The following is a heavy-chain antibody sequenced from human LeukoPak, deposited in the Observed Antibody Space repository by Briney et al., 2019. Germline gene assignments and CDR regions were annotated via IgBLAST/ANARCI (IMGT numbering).Heavy chain of an antibody. CDR2: INWNGGST. D-gene: IGHD6-13*01. CDR3: AKESSSSWYGLGGGYFDY. V-gene: IGHV3-20*04. Sequence: GGSLRLSCAASGFTFDDYGMSWVRQAPGKGLEWVSGINWNGGSTGYADSVKGRFTISRDNAKNSLYLQMNSLRTEDTALYYCAKESSSSWYGLGGGYFDYWGQGTLVTVSS. CDR1: GFTFDDYG. J-gene: IGHJ4*02.